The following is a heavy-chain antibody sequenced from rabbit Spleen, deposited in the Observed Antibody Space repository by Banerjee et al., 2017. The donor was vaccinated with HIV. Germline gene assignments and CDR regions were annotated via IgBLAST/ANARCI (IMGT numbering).Heavy chain of an antibody. Sequence: QSLEESGGDLVKPGASLTLTCKASGVSFSVSSYMCWVRQAPGKGLEWIACIDAGSSGFTYFATWAKGRFTISKTSSTTVTLQMTRLTVADTAAYFCERDTGSSFSTYGMDLLGPGTLVTVS. J-gene: IGHJ6*01. CDR2: IDAGSSGFT. D-gene: IGHD8-1*01. CDR3: ERDTGSSFSTYGMDL. V-gene: IGHV1S40*01. CDR1: GVSFSVSSY.